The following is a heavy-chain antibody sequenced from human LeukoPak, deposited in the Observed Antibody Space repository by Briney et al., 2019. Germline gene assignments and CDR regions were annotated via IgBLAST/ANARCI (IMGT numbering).Heavy chain of an antibody. CDR1: GFTFGSYA. D-gene: IGHD3-10*01. J-gene: IGHJ4*02. CDR3: AKGLGYGSGSSLDY. CDR2: ISWNSGSI. Sequence: GGSLRLSCAASGFTFGSYAMSWVRQAPGKGLEWVSGISWNSGSIGYADSVKGRFTISRDNAKNSLYLQMNSLRAEDTALYYCAKGLGYGSGSSLDYWGQGTLVTVSS. V-gene: IGHV3-9*01.